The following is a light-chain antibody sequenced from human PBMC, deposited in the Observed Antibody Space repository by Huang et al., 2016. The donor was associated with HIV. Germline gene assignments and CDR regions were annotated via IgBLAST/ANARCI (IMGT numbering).Light chain of an antibody. V-gene: IGKV3-11*01. CDR3: QQRSNWLST. CDR1: QSISRY. CDR2: DAS. J-gene: IGKJ3*01. Sequence: EIVLTQSPATLSLSPGDSATLSCTASQSISRYLAWYQQKPGQAPRLLIYDASDRATGIPDRFSGSGSGTDFTLTISSLEPEDFAVYYCQQRSNWLSTFGPGTKVDFK.